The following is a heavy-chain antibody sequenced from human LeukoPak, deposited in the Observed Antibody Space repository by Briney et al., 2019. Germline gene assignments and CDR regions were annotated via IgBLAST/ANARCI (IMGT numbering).Heavy chain of an antibody. D-gene: IGHD1-26*01. J-gene: IGHJ3*02. Sequence: ASVKVSCKASGYTLTSYGTNWVRQAAGQGLEWMGWMNPNSGHTGYAQRFQGRVTMTRNTSISTAYMELSSLRSEDTAVYYCARPSGLLDSHDAFDIWGQGTMVTVSS. CDR3: ARPSGLLDSHDAFDI. V-gene: IGHV1-8*02. CDR2: MNPNSGHT. CDR1: GYTLTSYG.